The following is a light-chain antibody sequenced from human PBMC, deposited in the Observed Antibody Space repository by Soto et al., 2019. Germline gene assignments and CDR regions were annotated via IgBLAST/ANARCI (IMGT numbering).Light chain of an antibody. CDR2: AAS. CDR1: QDISSY. J-gene: IGKJ4*01. V-gene: IGKV1-9*01. Sequence: TQCPSSVSSSVGDRVSITCRASQDISSYLSWYQQKPGKAPNLLIYAASTLQSGVPSRFSGSGSGTDFTLTISSLQPEDFATYYCQQLNSYPLTFGGGTKVDIK. CDR3: QQLNSYPLT.